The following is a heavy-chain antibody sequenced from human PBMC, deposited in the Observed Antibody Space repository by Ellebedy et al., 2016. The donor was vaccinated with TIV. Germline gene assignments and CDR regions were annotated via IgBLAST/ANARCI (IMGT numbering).Heavy chain of an antibody. CDR1: SGSVSSGKYY. CDR3: ARDWGRAAVL. V-gene: IGHV4-61*01. J-gene: IGHJ4*02. CDR2: IYNTGTT. Sequence: SETLSLXXIVSSGSVSSGKYYWSWIRQPPGKGLEWIGYIYNTGTTNYNPSLKSRVTISVDASKSQFSLRLSSVTAADTAVYYCARDWGRAAVLWGQGTLVTVSS. D-gene: IGHD3-16*01.